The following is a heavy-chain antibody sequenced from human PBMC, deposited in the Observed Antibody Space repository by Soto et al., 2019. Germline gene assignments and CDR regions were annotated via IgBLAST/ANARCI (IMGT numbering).Heavy chain of an antibody. Sequence: HPGGSLRLSCAASGFTFSSYAMSWVRQAPGKGLEWVSAISGSGGSTYYADSVKGRFTISRDNSKNTLYLQMNSLRAEDTAVYYCAKDKEHSSGWYDYWGQGTLVTVSS. J-gene: IGHJ4*02. CDR2: ISGSGGST. CDR3: AKDKEHSSGWYDY. V-gene: IGHV3-23*01. CDR1: GFTFSSYA. D-gene: IGHD6-19*01.